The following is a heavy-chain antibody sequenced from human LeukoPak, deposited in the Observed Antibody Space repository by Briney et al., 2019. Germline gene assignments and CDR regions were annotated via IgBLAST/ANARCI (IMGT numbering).Heavy chain of an antibody. CDR3: AREYCDTRRCYGGDY. D-gene: IGHD2-2*01. Sequence: KTSETLSLTCTVSGGSISSYYWSWIRQPPGKGLEWIGYIYYSGSTNYNPSLKSRVTISVDTSKNQFSLKLSSVTAADTAVYYCAREYCDTRRCYGGDYCGQGTLVTVSS. CDR1: GGSISSYY. CDR2: IYYSGST. J-gene: IGHJ4*02. V-gene: IGHV4-59*12.